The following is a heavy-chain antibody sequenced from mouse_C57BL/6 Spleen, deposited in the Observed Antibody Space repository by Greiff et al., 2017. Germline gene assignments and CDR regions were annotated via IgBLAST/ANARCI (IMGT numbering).Heavy chain of an antibody. CDR3: ARYGYDFDY. V-gene: IGHV5-17*01. CDR1: GFTFSDYG. CDR2: ISSGSSTI. J-gene: IGHJ2*01. D-gene: IGHD2-2*01. Sequence: EVKLMESGGGLVKPGGSLKLSCAASGFTFSDYGMHWVRQAPEKGLEWVAYISSGSSTIYYADTVKGRFTISRDNAKNTLFLQMTSLRSEDTAMYYCARYGYDFDYWGQGTTLTVSS.